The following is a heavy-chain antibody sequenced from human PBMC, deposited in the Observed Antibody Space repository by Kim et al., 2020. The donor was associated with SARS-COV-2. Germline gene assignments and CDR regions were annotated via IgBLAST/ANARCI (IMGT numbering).Heavy chain of an antibody. J-gene: IGHJ4*02. CDR1: GYSFTSYW. D-gene: IGHD2-2*01. Sequence: GESLKISCKGSGYSFTSYWISWVRQMPGKGLEWMGRIDPSDSYTNYSPSFQGHVTISADKSISTAYLQWSSLKASDTAMYYCARRRRCSSTSCYAGDFDYWGQGTLVTVSS. V-gene: IGHV5-10-1*01. CDR3: ARRRRCSSTSCYAGDFDY. CDR2: IDPSDSYT.